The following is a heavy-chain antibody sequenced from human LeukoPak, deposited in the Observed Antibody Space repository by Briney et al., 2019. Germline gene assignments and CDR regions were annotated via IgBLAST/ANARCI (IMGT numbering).Heavy chain of an antibody. CDR3: ARDQLYSSGWHYNDY. V-gene: IGHV3-53*01. CDR1: GFTVSSNY. CDR2: IHSGGST. J-gene: IGHJ4*02. Sequence: GGSLRLSCAASGFTVSSNYMSWVRQAPGKGLEWVSVIHSGGSTYYADSVKGRFTISRDNSKNTLYLQMNSLRAEDTAVYYCARDQLYSSGWHYNDYWGQGTLVTVSS. D-gene: IGHD6-19*01.